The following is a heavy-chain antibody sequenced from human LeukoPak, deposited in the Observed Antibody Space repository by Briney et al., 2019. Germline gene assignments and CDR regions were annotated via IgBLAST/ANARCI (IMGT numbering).Heavy chain of an antibody. J-gene: IGHJ4*02. CDR1: GFTFSSYA. D-gene: IGHD1-7*01. V-gene: IGHV3-23*01. CDR2: IKGSDFTT. CDR3: AKVGVTGTMVGYFDY. Sequence: GGSLRLSCAASGFTFSSYAMSWVRQAPGKGLEWISTIKGSDFTTYFADSVRGRYTIFRDNSRNTLYLQMDNLRAEDTAVYYCAKVGVTGTMVGYFDYWGQGTLVTVSS.